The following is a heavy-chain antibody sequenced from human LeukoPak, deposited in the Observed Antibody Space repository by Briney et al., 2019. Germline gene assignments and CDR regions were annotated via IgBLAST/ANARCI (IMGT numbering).Heavy chain of an antibody. D-gene: IGHD3-22*01. CDR1: GFTFSSYW. Sequence: GGSLRLSCAASGFTFSSYWMHWVRQAPGKGLEWVSTISGSGGSTYYADSVKGRFTISRDNSKNSLYLQMNSLRAEDTAVYYCARDPTYYYDSSGYYPQTGAFDIWGQGTMVTVSS. V-gene: IGHV3-23*01. CDR2: ISGSGGST. CDR3: ARDPTYYYDSSGYYPQTGAFDI. J-gene: IGHJ3*02.